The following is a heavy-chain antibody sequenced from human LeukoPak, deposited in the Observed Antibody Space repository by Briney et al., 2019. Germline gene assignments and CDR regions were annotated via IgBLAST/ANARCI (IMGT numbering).Heavy chain of an antibody. Sequence: PGGSLRLSCAASGFTFSSYEMNWVRQAPGKGLEWVSYISSSGSAIYYADSVKGRFTISRDNAKNTLYLQMSSLRAEDTAVYYCARNYGDYDYWGQGTLVTVSS. CDR1: GFTFSSYE. CDR3: ARNYGDYDY. J-gene: IGHJ4*02. D-gene: IGHD4-17*01. V-gene: IGHV3-48*03. CDR2: ISSSGSAI.